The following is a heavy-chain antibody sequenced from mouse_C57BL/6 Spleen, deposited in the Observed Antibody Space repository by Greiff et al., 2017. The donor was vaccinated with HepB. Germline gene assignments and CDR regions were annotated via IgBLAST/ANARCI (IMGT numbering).Heavy chain of an antibody. D-gene: IGHD2-4*01. J-gene: IGHJ2*01. Sequence: VQLQQPGAELVKPGASVKLSCKASGYTFTSYWMHWVKQRPGQGLEWIGMIHPNSGSTNYNEKFKSKATLTVDKSSSTAYMQLSSLTSEDSAVYYWARSGRGYYDYDVDFDYWGQGTTLTVSS. CDR1: GYTFTSYW. CDR3: ARSGRGYYDYDVDFDY. V-gene: IGHV1-64*01. CDR2: IHPNSGST.